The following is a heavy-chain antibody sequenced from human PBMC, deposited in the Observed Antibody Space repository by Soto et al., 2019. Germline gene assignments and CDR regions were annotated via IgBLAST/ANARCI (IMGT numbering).Heavy chain of an antibody. V-gene: IGHV3-53*01. CDR3: ARDSVYSSSFLGLDYYYGMDV. D-gene: IGHD6-13*01. CDR2: IYSGGST. J-gene: IGHJ6*02. CDR1: GFTVSSNY. Sequence: GGSLRLSCAASGFTVSSNYMSWVRQAPGKGLEWVSVIYSGGSTYYEDSWKGRFTISRDKSKTKLYLQMNSLRAEDTAVYYCARDSVYSSSFLGLDYYYGMDVWGQGTTVTVSS.